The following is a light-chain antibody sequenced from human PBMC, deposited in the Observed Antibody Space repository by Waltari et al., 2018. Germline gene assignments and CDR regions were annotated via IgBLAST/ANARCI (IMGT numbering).Light chain of an antibody. CDR2: GAS. Sequence: EIVLTQSPGTLSLSPGERVALSCRASQSVSINFLAWYQQKPGQAPRLLVHGASRRASGIPVRFSAGGSGTDFTLTISRLEPEDSGVYFCQYFGGAPLTFGGGAKVGIK. V-gene: IGKV3-20*01. CDR3: QYFGGAPLT. J-gene: IGKJ4*01. CDR1: QSVSINF.